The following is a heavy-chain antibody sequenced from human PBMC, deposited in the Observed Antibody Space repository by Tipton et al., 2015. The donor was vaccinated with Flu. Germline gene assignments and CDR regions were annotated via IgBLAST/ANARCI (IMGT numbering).Heavy chain of an antibody. D-gene: IGHD3-22*01. V-gene: IGHV4-59*01. Sequence: LRLSCTVSGGSISSYYWSWIRQPPGKGLEWIGYIYYSGSTNYNPSLKSRVTISVDTSKNQFSVKLSSVTAADTAVYYCARDRVDSSGFIDHWGQGTLVTVSS. J-gene: IGHJ4*02. CDR3: ARDRVDSSGFIDH. CDR2: IYYSGST. CDR1: GGSISSYY.